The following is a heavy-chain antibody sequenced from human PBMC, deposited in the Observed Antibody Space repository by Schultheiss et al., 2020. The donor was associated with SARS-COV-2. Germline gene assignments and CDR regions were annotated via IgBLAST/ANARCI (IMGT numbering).Heavy chain of an antibody. J-gene: IGHJ4*02. CDR2: IYHSGST. Sequence: SETLSLTCTVSGGSISSYYWSWIRQPPGKGLEWIGYIYHSGSTYYNPSLKSRVTISVDRSKNQFSLKLSSVTAADTAVYYCARGNTDFWSGYYKVDYFDYWGQGTLVTVSS. CDR3: ARGNTDFWSGYYKVDYFDY. V-gene: IGHV4-59*12. D-gene: IGHD3-3*01. CDR1: GGSISSYY.